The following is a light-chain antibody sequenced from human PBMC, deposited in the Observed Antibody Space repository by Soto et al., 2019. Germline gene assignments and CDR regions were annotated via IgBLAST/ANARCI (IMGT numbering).Light chain of an antibody. CDR2: AAS. J-gene: IGKJ2*01. CDR1: QSISVH. Sequence: DIQMTQSPSSLSASVRDTVTITCRASQSISVHLNWYQQKPGEVPKLLIYAASNLHSGVPSRFSGSGSETDFALTISSLQPEDFATYYCQQSYITPYPFGQGTRLELK. V-gene: IGKV1-39*01. CDR3: QQSYITPYP.